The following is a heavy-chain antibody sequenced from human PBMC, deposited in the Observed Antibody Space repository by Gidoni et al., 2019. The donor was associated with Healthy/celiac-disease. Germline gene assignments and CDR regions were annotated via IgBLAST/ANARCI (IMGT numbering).Heavy chain of an antibody. CDR2: IVPSGST. D-gene: IGHD3-3*01. J-gene: IGHJ6*02. Sequence: QLQLQESGSGLVKPSQTLSLTCDVSGGSISSGGYSWSWLRQPPGKGLEWIGYIVPSGSTYYNPSLKSRVTISVDMSKNQFSLKLSSVTAADTAVYYCARASFDGMDVWGQGTTVTVSS. V-gene: IGHV4-30-2*01. CDR3: ARASFDGMDV. CDR1: GGSISSGGYS.